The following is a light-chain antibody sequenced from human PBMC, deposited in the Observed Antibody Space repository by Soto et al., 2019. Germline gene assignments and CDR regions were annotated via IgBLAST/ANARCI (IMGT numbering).Light chain of an antibody. CDR3: QQSFSTPPT. J-gene: IGKJ1*01. V-gene: IGKV1-39*01. CDR2: AAS. CDR1: QGISSY. Sequence: DIQLTQSPSFLSASVGDRVRITCRASQGISSYLAWYQQKAGKAPKLLIYAASSLQSGVPSRFSGSGSGTDFTLTISSLQPEDFASYYCQQSFSTPPTFGQGTKVDI.